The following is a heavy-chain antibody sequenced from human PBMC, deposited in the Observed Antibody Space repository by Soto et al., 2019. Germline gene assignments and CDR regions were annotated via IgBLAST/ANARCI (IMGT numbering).Heavy chain of an antibody. D-gene: IGHD5-18*01. CDR2: IYYSGST. Sequence: QVQLQESGPGLVKPSETLSLTCTVSGGSVSSGSYYWSWIRQPTGKGLEWIGYIYYSGSTNYNPSLKSRVTISVDTSKNQFSLKLSSVTAADTAVYYCARISGYSYGLPPYFDYWGQGTLVTVSS. V-gene: IGHV4-61*01. J-gene: IGHJ4*02. CDR3: ARISGYSYGLPPYFDY. CDR1: GGSVSSGSYY.